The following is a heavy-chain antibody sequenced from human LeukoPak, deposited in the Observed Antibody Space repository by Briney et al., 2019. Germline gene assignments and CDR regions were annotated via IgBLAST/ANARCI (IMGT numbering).Heavy chain of an antibody. Sequence: GGSLRLSCAASGFTFSSYSMNWVRQAPGKGLEWVSSISSSSSYIYYADSVKGRFTISRDNAKNSLYLQMNSLRAEDTAVYYCARLCGGDCYEAFDIWGQGTMVTVSS. CDR3: ARLCGGDCYEAFDI. CDR1: GFTFSSYS. J-gene: IGHJ3*02. V-gene: IGHV3-21*01. CDR2: ISSSSSYI. D-gene: IGHD2-21*02.